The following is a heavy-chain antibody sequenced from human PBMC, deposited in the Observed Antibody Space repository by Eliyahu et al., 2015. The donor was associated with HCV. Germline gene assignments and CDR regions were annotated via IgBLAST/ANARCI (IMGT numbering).Heavy chain of an antibody. CDR3: ARDRDAYDYGDLFDY. D-gene: IGHD4-17*01. V-gene: IGHV3-7*01. CDR2: IKKDGSEK. J-gene: IGHJ4*02. CDR1: GFTFSSYW. Sequence: EVQLVESGGDLVQPGGSLRLSCVTSGFTFSSYWMSWVRQAPGKGLGWVATIKKDGSEKYYVDSVKGRFIISRDNAKNSLYMQMNSLRAEDTAVYYCARDRDAYDYGDLFDYWGQGSLVTVSS.